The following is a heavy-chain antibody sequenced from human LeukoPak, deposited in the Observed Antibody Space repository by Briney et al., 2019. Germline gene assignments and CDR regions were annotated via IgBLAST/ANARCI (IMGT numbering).Heavy chain of an antibody. J-gene: IGHJ5*02. CDR2: INHSGST. Sequence: PSETLSLTCAVYGGSFSGYYWSWIRQPPGKGLEWIGEINHSGSTNYNPSLKSRVTISVDTSKNQFSLKLSSVTAADTAVYYCARAGYCGGDCKYNWFDPWGQGTLVTVSS. D-gene: IGHD2-21*02. V-gene: IGHV4-34*01. CDR3: ARAGYCGGDCKYNWFDP. CDR1: GGSFSGYY.